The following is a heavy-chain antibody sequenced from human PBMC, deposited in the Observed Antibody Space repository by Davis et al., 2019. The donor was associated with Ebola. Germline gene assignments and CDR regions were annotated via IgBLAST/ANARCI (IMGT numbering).Heavy chain of an antibody. V-gene: IGHV3-33*08. Sequence: GGSLRLSCAASGFTFSSYWMSWVRQAPGKGLEWVAIIWYDGSKKYYADSVRGRFTISRDNSKNTVYLQMNSLRVEDTATYYCVGGEKGDYWGQGTLVTVSS. D-gene: IGHD3-10*01. CDR3: VGGEKGDY. CDR2: IWYDGSKK. CDR1: GFTFSSYW. J-gene: IGHJ4*02.